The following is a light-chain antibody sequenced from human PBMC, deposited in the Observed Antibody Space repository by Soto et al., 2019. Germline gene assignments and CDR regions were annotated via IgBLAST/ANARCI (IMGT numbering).Light chain of an antibody. CDR2: YDD. J-gene: IGLJ2*01. CDR3: AAWDDSLNGVV. Sequence: QSVLTQPPSVSAAPRPRVTISCSGSSSNIGNTAVNWYQQLPGKAPKLLIYYDDLLPSGVSDRFSGSKSGTSASLAISGLQSEDEADYYCAAWDDSLNGVVFGGGTKLTVL. CDR1: SSNIGNTA. V-gene: IGLV1-36*01.